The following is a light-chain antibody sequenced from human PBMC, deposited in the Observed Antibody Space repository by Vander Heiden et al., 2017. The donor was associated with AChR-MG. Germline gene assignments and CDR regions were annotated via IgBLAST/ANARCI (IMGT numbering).Light chain of an antibody. J-gene: IGKJ1*01. CDR2: GAN. Sequence: IVLTQSPGTLSLPPGDRATLSCKASQSVSRNYLAWYQQKPGQAPRLLIYGANTWATGIPKRFSGSGSGTAFTLTISRLEPEDSAVYYCQQYGSSPWTFGQGTRVEIK. CDR3: QQYGSSPWT. CDR1: QSVSRNY. V-gene: IGKV3-20*01.